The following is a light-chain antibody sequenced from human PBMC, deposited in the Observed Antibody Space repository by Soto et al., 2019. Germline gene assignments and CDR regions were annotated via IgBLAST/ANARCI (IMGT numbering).Light chain of an antibody. CDR1: QDISNY. CDR3: QQYDNLPLT. V-gene: IGKV1-33*01. Sequence: DIQMTQSPSSLSASVGDRVTITCQASQDISNYLNWYQQKPGKAPKLLIYEASNLETGVPSRFSGSGSGTYVTFTISSLQPEDIATYYCQQYDNLPLTFGGGTKMEIK. J-gene: IGKJ4*01. CDR2: EAS.